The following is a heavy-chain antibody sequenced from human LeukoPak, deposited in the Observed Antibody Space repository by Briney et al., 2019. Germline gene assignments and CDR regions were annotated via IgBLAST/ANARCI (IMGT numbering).Heavy chain of an antibody. V-gene: IGHV5-51*01. CDR1: GYSFTSYW. CDR3: ARRGYCSSTSCYRHAFDI. D-gene: IGHD2-2*01. Sequence: GESLKISCKGSGYSFTSYWIGWVRQMPGKGLEWMGIIYPGDSDTRYSPSFQGQVTISADKSIGTAYLQWSSLKASDTAMYYCARRGYCSSTSCYRHAFDIWGQGTMVTVSS. CDR2: IYPGDSDT. J-gene: IGHJ3*02.